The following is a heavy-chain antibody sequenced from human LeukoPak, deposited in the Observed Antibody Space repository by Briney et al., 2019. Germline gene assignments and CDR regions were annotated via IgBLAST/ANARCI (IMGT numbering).Heavy chain of an antibody. D-gene: IGHD3-22*01. CDR3: ARDKYYYDSSGYYYYYYYGMDV. CDR2: ISYDGSNK. CDR1: GFTFSSYG. Sequence: SGGSLRLSCAASGFTFSSYGMHWVRQAPGKGLEWVAVISYDGSNKYYADSVKGRFTISRDNSKNTLYLQMDSLRAEDTAVYYCARDKYYYDSSGYYYYYYYGMDVWGQGTTVTVSS. J-gene: IGHJ6*02. V-gene: IGHV3-30*03.